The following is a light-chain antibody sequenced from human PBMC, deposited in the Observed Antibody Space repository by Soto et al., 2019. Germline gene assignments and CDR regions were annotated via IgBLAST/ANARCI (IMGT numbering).Light chain of an antibody. Sequence: DIQMTQSPSTLSASVGDRVTITCRASQPISHWLAWYQQKPGNVPKLLIYDASNLESGVPFRFSGSGSGTEFTLTINSLQPDDFATYYCQQYNVYGTFGQGTKVELK. J-gene: IGKJ1*01. CDR2: DAS. CDR1: QPISHW. V-gene: IGKV1-5*01. CDR3: QQYNVYGT.